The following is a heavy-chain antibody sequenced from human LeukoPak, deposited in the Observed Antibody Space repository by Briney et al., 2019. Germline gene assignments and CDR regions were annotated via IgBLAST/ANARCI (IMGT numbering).Heavy chain of an antibody. D-gene: IGHD6-13*01. CDR1: GGSISSYY. J-gene: IGHJ6*03. Sequence: SETLSLTCTVSGGSISSYYWSWIRQPAGKGLEWIGRIYTSGSTNYNPSLKSRVTMSVDTSKNQFSLKLSSVTAADTAVYYCARDPGRAAAGNRYYYYYYMDVWGKGTTVTISS. CDR3: ARDPGRAAAGNRYYYYYYMDV. CDR2: IYTSGST. V-gene: IGHV4-4*07.